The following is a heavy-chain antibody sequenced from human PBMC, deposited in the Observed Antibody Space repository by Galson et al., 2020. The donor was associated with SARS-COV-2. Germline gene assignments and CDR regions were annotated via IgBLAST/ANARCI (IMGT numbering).Heavy chain of an antibody. CDR1: GFSLSTFAMC. CDR3: ARTRAVAGTYIMDV. V-gene: IGHV2-70*01. Sequence: SGPTLVKPTQTLTLTCTFSGFSLSTFAMCVSWIRQPPGKALEWLALIDWDEDTYYSTSLKTRLSISRDTSRNQVVLTMANMDPLDTGTYFCARTRAVAGTYIMDVWGQGTTVTVSS. D-gene: IGHD6-19*01. CDR2: IDWDEDT. J-gene: IGHJ6*02.